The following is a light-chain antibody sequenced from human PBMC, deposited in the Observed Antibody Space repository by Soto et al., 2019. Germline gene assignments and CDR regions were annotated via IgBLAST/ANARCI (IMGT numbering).Light chain of an antibody. Sequence: EVVMKQSPATLSVSPGERSTLSCRASQSVSTNLAWYQQKPGQGPRLLIFGASTRAIGIPARFSGSGSGTDFTLTISSLQSEDFAVYYCQHYNELPLTCGGGTKVDIK. V-gene: IGKV3-15*01. CDR3: QHYNELPLT. CDR2: GAS. CDR1: QSVSTN. J-gene: IGKJ4*01.